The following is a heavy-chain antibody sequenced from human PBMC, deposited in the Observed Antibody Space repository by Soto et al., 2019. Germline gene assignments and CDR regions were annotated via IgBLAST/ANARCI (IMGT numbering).Heavy chain of an antibody. D-gene: IGHD5-12*01. J-gene: IGHJ6*02. CDR3: AGTLVGTNVHFYYGMDV. CDR2: IYHSGST. CDR1: GGSISSYY. Sequence: QVQLQESGPGLVKPSETLSLTCTVSGGSISSYYWSWIRQPPGKGLEWIGYIYHSGSTKYNPYLTSRVTISVDTSKNQVSLKLRSVTAADTAVYYCAGTLVGTNVHFYYGMDVWGQGTTVTVSS. V-gene: IGHV4-59*01.